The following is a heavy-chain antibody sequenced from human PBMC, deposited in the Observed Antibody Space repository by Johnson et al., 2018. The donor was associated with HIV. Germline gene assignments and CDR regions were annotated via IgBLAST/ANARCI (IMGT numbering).Heavy chain of an antibody. J-gene: IGHJ3*02. V-gene: IGHV3-30*04. Sequence: QMLFVESGGGVVQPGRSLRLSCAASGFRFSTYALHWVRTTPGKGLERVALISDDGSNKYYADSVKGRFTISRDNSKNTLYLQMNSLRAEDTAVYYCAKGRLVGATTYDAFDIWGQGTMVTVSS. D-gene: IGHD1-26*01. CDR3: AKGRLVGATTYDAFDI. CDR1: GFRFSTYA. CDR2: ISDDGSNK.